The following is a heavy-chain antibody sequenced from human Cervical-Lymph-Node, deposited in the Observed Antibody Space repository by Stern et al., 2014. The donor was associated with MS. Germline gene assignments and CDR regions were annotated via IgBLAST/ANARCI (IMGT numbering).Heavy chain of an antibody. J-gene: IGHJ5*02. CDR2: MNPDSGET. CDR3: TKGWGP. D-gene: IGHD7-27*01. CDR1: GYIFTSDA. Sequence: QEQLVQSGVEVREPGASVRLSCKASGYIFTSDAISWVRQASGQGLEWMGWMNPDSGETGFDRKLGGRAIMTREMYTSTAVMEVSSLTSEDAAVYYCTKGWGPWGQGTQVTVSS. V-gene: IGHV1-8*01.